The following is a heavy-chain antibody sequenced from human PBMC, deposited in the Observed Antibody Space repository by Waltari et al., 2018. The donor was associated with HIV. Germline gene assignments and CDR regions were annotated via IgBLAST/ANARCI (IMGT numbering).Heavy chain of an antibody. V-gene: IGHV3-23*01. D-gene: IGHD3-22*01. J-gene: IGHJ4*02. CDR2: ISGSGADS. CDR3: AKAFSDNTAYYYDF. CDR1: VFSNVYYA. Sequence: EVQLLESGGGLVQPGGSRRLSCAASVFSNVYYAMTWVRQSPGRGLEWFSAISGSGADSFHADSVKGRFSISRDNSKNTVYLQMNNLRAADTAIYYCAKAFSDNTAYYYDFWGRGTRVTVAS.